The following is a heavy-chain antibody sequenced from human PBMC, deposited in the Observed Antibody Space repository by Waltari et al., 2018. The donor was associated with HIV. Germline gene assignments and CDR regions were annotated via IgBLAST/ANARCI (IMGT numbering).Heavy chain of an antibody. D-gene: IGHD2-2*01. CDR1: GFSFNDYA. CDR2: ISGSGEGT. Sequence: DVQLLDSGGGLVQPGGSLRLSCAASGFSFNDYAMNWVRQAPGKGLEWVSGISGSGEGTYYADSVKGRFTISRDNSKNTLYLQMNSLRAEDTAVYYCAKGGYCSSTSCISWFAPWGQGTLVTVSS. J-gene: IGHJ5*02. V-gene: IGHV3-23*01. CDR3: AKGGYCSSTSCISWFAP.